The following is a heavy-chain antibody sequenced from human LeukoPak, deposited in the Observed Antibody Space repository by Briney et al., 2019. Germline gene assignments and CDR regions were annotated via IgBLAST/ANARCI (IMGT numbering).Heavy chain of an antibody. V-gene: IGHV4-61*02. Sequence: SQTLSLTCTVSGGSISSGSYYWSWIRQPAGKGLEWIGRIYTSGSTNYNPSLKSRVTISVDTSKNQFSLKLSSVTAADTAVYYCVRRIQLWLPRENDAFDIWGQGTMVTVSS. CDR2: IYTSGST. CDR3: VRRIQLWLPRENDAFDI. CDR1: GGSISSGSYY. J-gene: IGHJ3*02. D-gene: IGHD5-18*01.